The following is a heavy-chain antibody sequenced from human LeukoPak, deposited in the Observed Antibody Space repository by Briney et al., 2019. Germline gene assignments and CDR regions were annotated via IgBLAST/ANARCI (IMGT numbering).Heavy chain of an antibody. J-gene: IGHJ6*02. CDR1: GFTFSSYA. CDR2: ISYDGSNK. D-gene: IGHD6-13*01. Sequence: GSLRLSCAAPGFTFSSYAMHWVRQAPGKGLEWVAVISYDGSNKYYADPVKGRFTISRDNSKNTLYLQMNSLRAEDTAVYYCARGPGYSSSWYLVGFYYGMDVWGQGTTVTVSS. CDR3: ARGPGYSSSWYLVGFYYGMDV. V-gene: IGHV3-30-3*01.